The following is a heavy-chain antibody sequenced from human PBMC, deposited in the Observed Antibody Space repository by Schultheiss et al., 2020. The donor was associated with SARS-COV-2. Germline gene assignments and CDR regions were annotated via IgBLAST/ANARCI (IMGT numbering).Heavy chain of an antibody. CDR1: GFTVSSNY. D-gene: IGHD5-24*01. Sequence: GGSLRLSCAASGFTVSSNYMTWVRQAPGKGLEWVSHIGGGEGRAYYADSVKGRFTSSRDDSRATLYLHMNSLRIEDTAVYYCAKHGYNWRIDYWGQGTLVTVSS. CDR3: AKHGYNWRIDY. CDR2: IGGGEGRA. J-gene: IGHJ4*02. V-gene: IGHV3-23*01.